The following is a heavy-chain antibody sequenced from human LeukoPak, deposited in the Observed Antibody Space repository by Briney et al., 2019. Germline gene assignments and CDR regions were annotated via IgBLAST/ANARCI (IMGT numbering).Heavy chain of an antibody. CDR3: AKGHCSSTSCYYYYYMDV. J-gene: IGHJ6*03. CDR1: GFTFSTYA. D-gene: IGHD2-2*01. CDR2: ISGSGGST. Sequence: GGSLRLSCAASGFTFSTYAMNWVRQAPGKGLEWVSAISGSGGSTYYADSVKGRFTISRDNSKNTLYVQMNSLRAGDTAVYYCAKGHCSSTSCYYYYYMDVWGKGTTVTVSS. V-gene: IGHV3-23*01.